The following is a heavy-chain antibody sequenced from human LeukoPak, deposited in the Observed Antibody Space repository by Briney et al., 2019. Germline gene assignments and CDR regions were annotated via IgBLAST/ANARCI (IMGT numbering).Heavy chain of an antibody. CDR2: INTDGTVT. V-gene: IGHV3-74*01. J-gene: IGHJ5*01. CDR3: ATKQWLAPPPDS. D-gene: IGHD6-19*01. Sequence: GGSLRLSCAASGFTFSKYWMLWVRQAPGKGLESVARINTDGTVTTYADSVKGRFTVSRDNADNTMFLQMNSVRDEDTAVYYCATKQWLAPPPDSWGQGTPVTVSS. CDR1: GFTFSKYW.